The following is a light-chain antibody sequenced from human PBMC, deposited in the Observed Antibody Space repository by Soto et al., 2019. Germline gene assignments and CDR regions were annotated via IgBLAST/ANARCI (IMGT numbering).Light chain of an antibody. Sequence: DIQMTQSPSSVSPSVGDTVTITCRASQSISSWLAWYQQKPGTVPKLLIYAASSLQSGVPSRFSGSGAGTEFTLTNTSLHPENFGTYYCQQGDSFPITFGQGTHLEI. J-gene: IGKJ5*01. CDR2: AAS. V-gene: IGKV1-12*01. CDR1: QSISSW. CDR3: QQGDSFPIT.